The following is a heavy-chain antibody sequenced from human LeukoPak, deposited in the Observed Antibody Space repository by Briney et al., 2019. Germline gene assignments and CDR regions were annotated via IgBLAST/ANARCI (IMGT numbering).Heavy chain of an antibody. CDR3: ARGDSSGWFFDY. CDR2: ISSSSTYI. J-gene: IGHJ4*02. D-gene: IGHD6-19*01. Sequence: GGSLRLSCAASGFTFSSYSMNWVRQAPGKGLEWVSPISSSSTYIYYADSVKGRFTISRDNAKNSLYLQMNSLRAEDTAVYYCARGDSSGWFFDYWGQGTLVTVSS. CDR1: GFTFSSYS. V-gene: IGHV3-21*01.